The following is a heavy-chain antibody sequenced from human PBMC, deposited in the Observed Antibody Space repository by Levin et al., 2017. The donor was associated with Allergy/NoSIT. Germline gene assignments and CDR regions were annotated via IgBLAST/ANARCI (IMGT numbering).Heavy chain of an antibody. Sequence: QRGESLKISCAASGFPFLNYDMYWVRQATGKGLEWVSAIGTTGDTYYADSVKGRFTISRENDKSSLYLQMNSLRAADTAVYYCAKGLYDSGSLFEYWGQGTLVTVSS. CDR3: AKGLYDSGSLFEY. J-gene: IGHJ4*02. CDR1: GFPFLNYD. D-gene: IGHD3-10*01. CDR2: IGTTGDT. V-gene: IGHV3-13*04.